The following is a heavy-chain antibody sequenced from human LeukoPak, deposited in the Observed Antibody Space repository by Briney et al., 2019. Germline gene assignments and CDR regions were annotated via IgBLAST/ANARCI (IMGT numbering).Heavy chain of an antibody. CDR1: GFTFSSYS. V-gene: IGHV3-21*01. D-gene: IGHD6-19*01. CDR2: ISSSSSYI. Sequence: GGSLRLSCVASGFTFSSYSMNWVRQAPGKGLEWVSSISSSSSYIYYADSVKGRFTISRDNAKNSLYLQMNSLRAEDTAVYYCARDMYSSGWATYNWFDPWGQGTLVTVSS. J-gene: IGHJ5*02. CDR3: ARDMYSSGWATYNWFDP.